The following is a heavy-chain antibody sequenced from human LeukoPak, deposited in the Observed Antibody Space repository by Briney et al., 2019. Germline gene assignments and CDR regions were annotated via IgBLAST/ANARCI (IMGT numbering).Heavy chain of an antibody. V-gene: IGHV4-34*01. D-gene: IGHD1-26*01. CDR2: INHRGST. CDR3: ARGVGTELGDAFDI. Sequence: SETLSLTCAVYGGSFSGYYWSWLRQPPGKGLEWIGEINHRGSTSYNPSLKSRVTISVDTPKNQFSLNLSSVPPADTAVYYCARGVGTELGDAFDIWGQGTMVTVSS. J-gene: IGHJ3*02. CDR1: GGSFSGYY.